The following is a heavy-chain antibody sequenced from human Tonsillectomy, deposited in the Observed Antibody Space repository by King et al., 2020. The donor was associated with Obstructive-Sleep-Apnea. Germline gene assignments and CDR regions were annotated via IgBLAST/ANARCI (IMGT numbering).Heavy chain of an antibody. CDR2: ISWNSGSI. CDR1: GFTFDDYA. Sequence: VQLVESGGGVVRPGGSLRLSCAASGFTFDDYAMHWVRQAPGKGLEWVSGISWNSGSIGYADSVKGRFTISRDNAKNSLYLQMDSLTTEDTALYYCAKDVSGQLIGTRFDFWGQGTLVAVSS. D-gene: IGHD1-1*01. V-gene: IGHV3-9*01. J-gene: IGHJ4*02. CDR3: AKDVSGQLIGTRFDF.